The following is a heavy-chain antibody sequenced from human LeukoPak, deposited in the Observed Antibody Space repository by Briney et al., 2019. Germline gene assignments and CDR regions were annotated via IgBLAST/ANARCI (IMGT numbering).Heavy chain of an antibody. CDR2: IYHSGST. CDR1: GGSISSGGYY. J-gene: IGHJ5*02. V-gene: IGHV4-30-2*01. D-gene: IGHD3-10*01. Sequence: PSETLSLTCTVSGGSISSGGYYWSWIRQPPGKGLEWIGYIYHSGSTYYNPSLKSRVTISVDRSKNQFSLKLSSVTAADTAVYYCARAMVRGVNWFDPWGQGTLVTVSS. CDR3: ARAMVRGVNWFDP.